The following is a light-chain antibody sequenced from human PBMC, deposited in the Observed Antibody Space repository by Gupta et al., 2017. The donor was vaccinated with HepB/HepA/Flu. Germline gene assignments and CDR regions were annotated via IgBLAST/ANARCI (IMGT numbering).Light chain of an antibody. CDR3: QKADSAPFT. CDR1: QGISSC. J-gene: IGKJ3*01. CDR2: AAS. Sequence: IQMTQSPSSVSASVGDRVTITCRASQGISSCLSWYQQKPGKAPKLLIYAASSLQSGVPSRFSGSGSGTEFTLTISSLQPEDVATYYCQKADSAPFTFGRGTKLEIK. V-gene: IGKV1-12*01.